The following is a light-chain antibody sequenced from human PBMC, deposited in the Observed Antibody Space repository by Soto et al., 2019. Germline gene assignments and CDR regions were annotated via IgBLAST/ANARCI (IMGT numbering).Light chain of an antibody. CDR2: AAS. J-gene: IGKJ4*01. CDR1: QGIGNY. Sequence: DIQMTQSPSSLSASVGDRVTITCRASQGIGNYLAWYQQRPGKVPKLLIYAASTLQSGVPSRFSGSGSGPDFTLTISILQPEDVAPYYCQKYDHAPLTFGGGTKVEIK. V-gene: IGKV1-27*01. CDR3: QKYDHAPLT.